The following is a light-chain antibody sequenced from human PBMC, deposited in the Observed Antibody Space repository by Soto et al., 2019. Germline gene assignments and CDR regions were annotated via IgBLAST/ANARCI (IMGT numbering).Light chain of an antibody. CDR2: AVS. J-gene: IGLJ1*01. Sequence: QSVLTQPASVSGSPGQSITISCTGTSSDVGNYDYVSWYQQYPGKAPKLMIYAVSRRPSGVSNRFSGSKSGNTASLTISGLQAEDEADYYCTSYTPSSPYVFGTGTTLTVL. CDR3: TSYTPSSPYV. V-gene: IGLV2-14*03. CDR1: SSDVGNYDY.